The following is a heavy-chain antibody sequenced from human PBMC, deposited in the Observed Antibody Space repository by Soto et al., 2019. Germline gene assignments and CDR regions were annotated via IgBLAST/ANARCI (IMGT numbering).Heavy chain of an antibody. CDR2: IYYSGST. V-gene: IGHV4-39*01. CDR3: ARVGPYSSSWYLGHYYYYYGMDV. D-gene: IGHD6-13*01. CDR1: GGNIISSNCY. Sequence: SETMSLTCTVSGGNIISSNCYWGWNHKPPGKGLEWIGSIYYSGSTYYNPSLKSRVTISVDTSKNQFSLKLSSVTAADTAVYYCARVGPYSSSWYLGHYYYYYGMDVWGQGTTVTVSS. J-gene: IGHJ6*02.